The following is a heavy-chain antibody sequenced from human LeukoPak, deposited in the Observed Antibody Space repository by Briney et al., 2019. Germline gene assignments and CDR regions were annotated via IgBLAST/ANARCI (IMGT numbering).Heavy chain of an antibody. Sequence: ASVKVSCKASGGTFSSYAISWVRQSPGQGLEWMGGIIPIFGTANYAQKFQGRVTITADESTSTAYMELSSLRSEDTAVYYCARSSSADHYYYYYMDVWGKGTTVTVSS. CDR3: ARSSSADHYYYYYMDV. J-gene: IGHJ6*03. CDR1: GGTFSSYA. V-gene: IGHV1-69*13. D-gene: IGHD6-6*01. CDR2: IIPIFGTA.